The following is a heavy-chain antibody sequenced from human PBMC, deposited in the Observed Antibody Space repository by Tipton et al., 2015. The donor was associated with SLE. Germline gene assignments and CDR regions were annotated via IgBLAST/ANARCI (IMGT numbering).Heavy chain of an antibody. CDR3: ARANSGY. CDR1: GGSISSSNYY. J-gene: IGHJ4*02. V-gene: IGHV4-39*07. CDR2: IYYSGST. Sequence: LRLSCTVSGGSISSSNYYWGWIRQPPGKGLEWIGNIYYSGSTYYNPSLKSRVTISVDTSKNQFSLKLSSVTAADTAVYYCARANSGYWGQGTLVTVSS. D-gene: IGHD1-26*01.